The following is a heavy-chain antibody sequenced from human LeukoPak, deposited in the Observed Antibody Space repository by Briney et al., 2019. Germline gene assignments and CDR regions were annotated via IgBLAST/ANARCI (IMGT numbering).Heavy chain of an antibody. CDR2: IHYSGST. Sequence: SETLSLTCTVSGGSISSSSYYWGWIRQPPGKGLEWIGSIHYSGSTDYNPSLKSRVTISVDTSQNQFSLKLYSVPAADTAVYYCARCGAYYYDSSGSRGGFDFWGQGTLVTVSS. CDR3: ARCGAYYYDSSGSRGGFDF. CDR1: GGSISSSSYY. D-gene: IGHD3-22*01. J-gene: IGHJ3*01. V-gene: IGHV4-39*01.